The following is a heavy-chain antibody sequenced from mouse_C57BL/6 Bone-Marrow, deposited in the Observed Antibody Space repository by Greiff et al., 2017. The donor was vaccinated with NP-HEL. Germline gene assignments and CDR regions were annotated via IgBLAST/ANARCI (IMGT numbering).Heavy chain of an antibody. V-gene: IGHV1-63*01. CDR3: AVGGLLGFAH. D-gene: IGHD2-3*01. CDR2: LYPGGGYT. J-gene: IGHJ3*01. Sequence: QVQLKQSGAELVRPGTSVKMSCKASGYTFTNYWIGWAKQRPGHGLEWIGDLYPGGGYTNYNEKFKGKATLTADKSSSTAYMQFSSLTSEDSAIYYCAVGGLLGFAHWGQGTLVTVSA. CDR1: GYTFTNYW.